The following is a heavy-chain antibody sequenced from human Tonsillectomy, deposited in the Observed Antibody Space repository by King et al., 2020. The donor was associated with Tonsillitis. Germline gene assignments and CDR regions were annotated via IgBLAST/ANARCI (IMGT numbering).Heavy chain of an antibody. J-gene: IGHJ4*02. D-gene: IGHD2-2*01. CDR1: GFTFSNAW. CDR3: TTPPDIVVVPAAPGY. CDR2: VKSKTDGGTT. V-gene: IGHV3-15*07. Sequence: QLVQSGGGLVKPGGSLRLSCAASGFTFSNAWMNWVRQTPGKGLEWVGRVKSKTDGGTTDYAAPVKGRFSISRDDSKNTLYLQMNSLKIEDTAVYYCTTPPDIVVVPAAPGYWGQGTLVTVSS.